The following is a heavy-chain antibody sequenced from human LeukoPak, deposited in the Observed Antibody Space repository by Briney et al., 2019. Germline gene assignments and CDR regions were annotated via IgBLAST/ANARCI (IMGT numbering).Heavy chain of an antibody. J-gene: IGHJ5*02. Sequence: SVKVSCKASGGTFSSYTISWVRQAPGQGLKWMGRIIPILGIANYAQKFQGRVTITADKSTSTAYMELSSLRSEDTAVYYCARDCSSTSCSPPGWFDPWGQGTLVTVSS. CDR1: GGTFSSYT. V-gene: IGHV1-69*04. CDR2: IIPILGIA. D-gene: IGHD2-2*01. CDR3: ARDCSSTSCSPPGWFDP.